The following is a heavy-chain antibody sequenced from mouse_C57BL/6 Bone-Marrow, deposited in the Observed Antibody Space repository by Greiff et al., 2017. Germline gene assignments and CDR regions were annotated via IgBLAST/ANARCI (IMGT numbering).Heavy chain of an antibody. CDR1: GYTFTDYE. J-gene: IGHJ2*01. V-gene: IGHV1-15*01. D-gene: IGHD2-5*01. CDR2: IDPETGGT. CDR3: TRKYYSNYGGNY. Sequence: VQLQQSGAELVRPGASVTLSCKASGYTFTDYEMHWVKQTPVHGLEWIGSIDPETGGTAYNQKFKGKALLTADKASSTAYMELRSLTSEDSAVYYCTRKYYSNYGGNYWGKGTTLTVSS.